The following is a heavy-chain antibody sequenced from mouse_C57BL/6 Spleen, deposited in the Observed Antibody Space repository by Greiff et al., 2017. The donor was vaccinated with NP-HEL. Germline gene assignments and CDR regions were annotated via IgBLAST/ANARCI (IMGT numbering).Heavy chain of an antibody. CDR1: GYSITSGYY. D-gene: IGHD4-1*02. V-gene: IGHV3-6*01. CDR3: ARDHPTGTGNYFDY. J-gene: IGHJ2*01. Sequence: EVKLVESGPGLVKPSQSLSLTCSVTGYSITSGYYWNWIRQFPGNKLEWMGYISYDGSNNYNPSLKNRISITRDTSKNQFFLKLNSVTTEDTATYYCARDHPTGTGNYFDYWGQGTTLTVSS. CDR2: ISYDGSN.